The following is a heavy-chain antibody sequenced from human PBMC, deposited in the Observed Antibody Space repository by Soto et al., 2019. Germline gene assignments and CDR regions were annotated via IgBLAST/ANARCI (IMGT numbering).Heavy chain of an antibody. D-gene: IGHD2-15*01. Sequence: PSETLSLTCAVSGVSIHNSHSFWGWIRQPPGKGLEFIGGIYYSGGANYNPSLKSRVTISLDTSKNQFSLTVNSVTAADTAIYYCGRVVEGATRHTDFDSWGQGTLVTVSS. V-gene: IGHV4-39*01. J-gene: IGHJ5*01. CDR2: IYYSGGA. CDR1: GVSIHNSHSF. CDR3: GRVVEGATRHTDFDS.